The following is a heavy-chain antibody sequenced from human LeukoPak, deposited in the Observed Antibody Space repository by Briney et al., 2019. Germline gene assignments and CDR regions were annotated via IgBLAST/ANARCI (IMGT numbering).Heavy chain of an antibody. J-gene: IGHJ3*02. CDR1: GYSFTSYW. V-gene: IGHV5-51*01. CDR3: ARRSSRYLDAFDI. D-gene: IGHD3-22*01. Sequence: GESLKISCKGSGYSFTSYWIGWVRQMPGKGLEWLGIIYPGDSDTRYSPSFQGQVTISADKSISTAYLQWSSLKASDTAMYYCARRSSRYLDAFDIWGQGTMVTVSS. CDR2: IYPGDSDT.